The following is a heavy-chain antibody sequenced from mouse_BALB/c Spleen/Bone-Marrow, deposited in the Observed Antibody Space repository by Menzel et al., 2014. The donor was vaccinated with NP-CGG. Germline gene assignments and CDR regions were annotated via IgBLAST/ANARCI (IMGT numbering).Heavy chain of an antibody. V-gene: IGHV1-15*01. CDR1: GYTFTDYE. Sequence: QVQLQQSGAELVKPGASVTLSCKASGYTFTDYEMHWVKQSPVHGLEWIGAIDPETGGTAYNQKFKGKATLTADKSSSTAYMERRSLTSENSAVYYCTRHWDYAMDYWGQGTSVTASS. J-gene: IGHJ4*01. CDR3: TRHWDYAMDY. D-gene: IGHD4-1*01. CDR2: IDPETGGT.